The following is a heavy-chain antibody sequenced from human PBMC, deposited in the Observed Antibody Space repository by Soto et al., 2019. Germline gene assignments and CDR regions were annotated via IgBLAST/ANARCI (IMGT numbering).Heavy chain of an antibody. J-gene: IGHJ5*02. V-gene: IGHV4-31*03. Sequence: PSETLSLTCTVSGGSISSGGYYWSWIRQHPGKGLEWIGYIYYSGSTYYNPSLKSRVTISVDTSKNQFSLKLSSVTAAETAVYYCERNQDFPNWFDTWGQGTLVTVSS. CDR2: IYYSGST. CDR3: ERNQDFPNWFDT. CDR1: GGSISSGGYY. D-gene: IGHD3-3*01.